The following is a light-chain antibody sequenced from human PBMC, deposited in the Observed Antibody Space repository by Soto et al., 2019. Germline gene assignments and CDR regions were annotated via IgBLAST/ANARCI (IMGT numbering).Light chain of an antibody. Sequence: QSLLTQPASVSGSPGQSITISCTATSSGVGTYNFASWYQQHPGKAPKLMVYEGTKPPSGVSNRFSGSKSGNTASLTISGLQAEDEADYYCCSYVGSSTYVFGTGTKVTVL. CDR2: EGT. CDR3: CSYVGSSTYV. V-gene: IGLV2-23*01. J-gene: IGLJ1*01. CDR1: SSGVGTYNF.